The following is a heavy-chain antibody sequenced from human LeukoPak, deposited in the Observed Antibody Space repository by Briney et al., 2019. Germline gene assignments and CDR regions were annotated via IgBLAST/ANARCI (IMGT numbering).Heavy chain of an antibody. J-gene: IGHJ4*02. CDR1: GFDFDDYA. D-gene: IGHD6-19*01. V-gene: IGHV3-9*01. Sequence: GGSLRLSCAASGFDFDDYAMQWVRQAPGKGLEWVSGISWNSNTKGYADSVKGRFTISRDNAKHSLYLQMDSLRPEDTALYYCAKDSRRAQWLALDSWGQGTLVTVSS. CDR2: ISWNSNTK. CDR3: AKDSRRAQWLALDS.